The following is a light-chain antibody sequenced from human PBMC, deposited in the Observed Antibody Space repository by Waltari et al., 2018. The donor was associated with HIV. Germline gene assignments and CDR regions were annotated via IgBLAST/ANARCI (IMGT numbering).Light chain of an antibody. CDR3: GTWDSSLSAWV. CDR1: SPNIENNY. Sequence: QSVLTQPPSVSADPGQQVTISCSGRSPNIENNYVYWYQQLPGTAPNRLIYDNNKRPSGIPDRFSGSKSGTSATLGITGLQTGDEADYYCGTWDSSLSAWVFGGGTKLTVL. J-gene: IGLJ3*02. CDR2: DNN. V-gene: IGLV1-51*01.